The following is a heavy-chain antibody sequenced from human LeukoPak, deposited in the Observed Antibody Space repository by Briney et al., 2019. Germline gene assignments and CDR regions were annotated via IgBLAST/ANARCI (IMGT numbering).Heavy chain of an antibody. CDR3: AKASYYYDSSGYYFSY. J-gene: IGHJ4*02. D-gene: IGHD3-22*01. CDR1: GFTFRSYG. V-gene: IGHV3-30*18. Sequence: GRALRLSCAAPGFTFRSYGLHWGRPAPGKGVGGGAVISYDGSNKYYADSVKGRFTISRDNSKNTLYLQMNSLRAEGTAVYYCAKASYYYDSSGYYFSYWGQGTLVTVSS. CDR2: ISYDGSNK.